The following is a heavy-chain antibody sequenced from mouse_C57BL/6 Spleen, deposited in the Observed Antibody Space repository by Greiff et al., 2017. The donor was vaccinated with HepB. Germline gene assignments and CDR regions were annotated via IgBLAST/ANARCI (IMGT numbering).Heavy chain of an antibody. CDR3: ATLALGGFAY. CDR1: GYSITSGYY. CDR2: ISYDGSN. Sequence: DVQLQESGPGLVKPSQSLSLTCSVTGYSITSGYYWNWIRQFPGNKLEWMGYISYDGSNNYNPSLKNRISITRDTSKNQFFLKLNSVTTEDTATYYCATLALGGFAYWGQGTLVTVSA. D-gene: IGHD2-10*02. V-gene: IGHV3-6*01. J-gene: IGHJ3*01.